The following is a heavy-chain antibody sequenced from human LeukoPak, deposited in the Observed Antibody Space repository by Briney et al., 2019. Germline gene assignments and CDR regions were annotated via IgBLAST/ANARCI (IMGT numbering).Heavy chain of an antibody. Sequence: PGRSLRLSCAASGFTFSSYGMHWVRQAPGKGLGWVAVIWYDGSNKYYADSVKGRFTISRDNSKNTLYLQMNSLRAEDTAVYYCARSGRSSDDAFDIWGQGTMVTVSS. CDR1: GFTFSSYG. J-gene: IGHJ3*02. CDR3: ARSGRSSDDAFDI. CDR2: IWYDGSNK. V-gene: IGHV3-33*01. D-gene: IGHD1-26*01.